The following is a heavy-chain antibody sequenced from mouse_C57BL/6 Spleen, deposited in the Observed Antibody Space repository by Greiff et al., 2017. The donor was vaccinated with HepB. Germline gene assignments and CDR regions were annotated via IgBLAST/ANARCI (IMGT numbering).Heavy chain of an antibody. D-gene: IGHD2-1*01. J-gene: IGHJ4*01. CDR2: IYPRDGST. Sequence: VKLMESDAELVKPGASVKISCKVSGYTFTDHTIHWMKQRPEQGLEWIGYIYPRDGSTKYNEKFKGKATLTADKSSSTAYMQLNSLTSEDSAVYFCARGYYGNYEYAMDYWGQGTSVTVSS. CDR3: ARGYYGNYEYAMDY. CDR1: GYTFTDHT. V-gene: IGHV1-78*01.